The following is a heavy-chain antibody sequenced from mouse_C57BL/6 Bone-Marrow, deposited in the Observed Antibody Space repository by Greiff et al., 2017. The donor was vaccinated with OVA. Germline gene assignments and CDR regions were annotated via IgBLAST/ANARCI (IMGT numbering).Heavy chain of an antibody. V-gene: IGHV14-2*01. CDR3: ASPHYYGSSYGFAY. Sequence: EVQLQQSGAELVKPGASVKLSCTASGFNIKDYYMHWVKQRTEQGLEWIGRIDPEDGETKYAPKFPGKATITADTSSNTAYLQLSSLTSEDTAVYYCASPHYYGSSYGFAYWGQGTLVTVSA. D-gene: IGHD1-1*01. CDR1: GFNIKDYY. CDR2: IDPEDGET. J-gene: IGHJ3*01.